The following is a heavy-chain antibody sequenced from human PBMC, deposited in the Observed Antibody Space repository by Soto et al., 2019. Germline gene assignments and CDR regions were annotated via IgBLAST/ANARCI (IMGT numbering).Heavy chain of an antibody. CDR3: ARDLYDYIWGSYRVDAFDI. Sequence: GGSLRLSCAASGFTFSSYSMNWVRQAPGKGLEWVSSISSSSSYIYYADSVKGRFTISRDNAKNSLYLQMNSLRAEDTAVYYCARDLYDYIWGSYRVDAFDIWGQGTMVTVSS. CDR1: GFTFSSYS. D-gene: IGHD3-16*02. CDR2: ISSSSSYI. V-gene: IGHV3-21*01. J-gene: IGHJ3*02.